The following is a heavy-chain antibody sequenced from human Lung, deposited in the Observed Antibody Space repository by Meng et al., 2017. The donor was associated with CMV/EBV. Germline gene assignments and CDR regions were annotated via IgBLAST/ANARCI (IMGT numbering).Heavy chain of an antibody. J-gene: IGHJ6*02. D-gene: IGHD3-16*01. Sequence: SVXVSXXTSGGTFSSYTISWVRQAPGQGLEWTGRIIPILGIASYSQKFQGRVTITADKSTSTAYMELSSLRSEDTAVYYCAKWGWGALYGGMDVWGQGTTVXVSS. CDR1: GGTFSSYT. V-gene: IGHV1-69*02. CDR2: IIPILGIA. CDR3: AKWGWGALYGGMDV.